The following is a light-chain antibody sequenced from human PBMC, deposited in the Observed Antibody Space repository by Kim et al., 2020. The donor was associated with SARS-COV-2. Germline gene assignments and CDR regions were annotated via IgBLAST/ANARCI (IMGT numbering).Light chain of an antibody. J-gene: IGKJ1*01. CDR2: GAS. CDR3: QQYGDSPQT. CDR1: QSVSSSY. Sequence: EIVLTQSPGTLPLSPGERATLSCRASQSVSSSYLAWYQQKPGQAPRLLIYGASSRATGIPDRFSGSGSGTDFTLTISRLEPEDFAVYYCQQYGDSPQTFGLGTKVDIK. V-gene: IGKV3-20*01.